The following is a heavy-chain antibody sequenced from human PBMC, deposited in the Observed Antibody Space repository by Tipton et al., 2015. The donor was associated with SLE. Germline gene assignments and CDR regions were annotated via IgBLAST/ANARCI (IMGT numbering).Heavy chain of an antibody. CDR1: GGTFSTYT. CDR3: GGDRSRSGSDVFDY. Sequence: QVQLVQSGAEVKKPGSSVKVSCKASGGTFSTYTISWVRQAPGQGLEWMGIVNPDIGGTSYAQRFQGRVTVTADTSSSTVYVELSSLRFDDTAVYYCGGDRSRSGSDVFDYWGHGSLVTVSS. CDR2: VNPDIGGT. D-gene: IGHD1-26*01. J-gene: IGHJ4*01. V-gene: IGHV1-69*09.